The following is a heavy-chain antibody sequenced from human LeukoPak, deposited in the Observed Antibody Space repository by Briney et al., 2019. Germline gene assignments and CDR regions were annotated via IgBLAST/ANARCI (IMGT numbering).Heavy chain of an antibody. V-gene: IGHV3-66*01. Sequence: GGSLRLSCAASGFTVSSNYMSWVRQAPGKGLEWVSVIYSGGSTYYADSVKGRFTISRGNSKNTLYLQMNSLRAEDTAVYYCSWDTAMDYYYYGMDVWGQGTTVTVSS. D-gene: IGHD5-18*01. J-gene: IGHJ6*02. CDR2: IYSGGST. CDR1: GFTVSSNY. CDR3: SWDTAMDYYYYGMDV.